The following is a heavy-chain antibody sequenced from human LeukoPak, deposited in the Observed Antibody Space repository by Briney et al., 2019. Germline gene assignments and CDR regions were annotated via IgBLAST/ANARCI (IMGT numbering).Heavy chain of an antibody. CDR2: IYYSGST. CDR3: ARHYSSGWYYYYYGMDV. V-gene: IGHV4-39*01. Sequence: SETLSLTCTVSGGSISSSSYYWGWIRQPPGKGLEWIGSIYYSGSTYYNPSLKSRVTISVDTSKNQFSLKLSSVTAADTAVYYCARHYSSGWYYYYYGMDVWGQGTTVTVSS. CDR1: GGSISSSSYY. D-gene: IGHD6-19*01. J-gene: IGHJ6*02.